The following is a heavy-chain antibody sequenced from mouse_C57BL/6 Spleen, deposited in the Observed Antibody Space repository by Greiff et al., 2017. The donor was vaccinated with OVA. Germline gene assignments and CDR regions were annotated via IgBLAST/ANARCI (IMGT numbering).Heavy chain of an antibody. V-gene: IGHV1-15*01. J-gene: IGHJ3*01. Sequence: QVQLKQSGAELVRPGASVTLSCKASGYTFTDYEMHWVKQTPVHGLEWIGAIDPETGGTAYNQKFKGKAILTADKSSSTAYMELRSLTSEDSAVYYCTRKNYGNSFAYWGQGTLVTVSA. CDR3: TRKNYGNSFAY. CDR1: GYTFTDYE. D-gene: IGHD2-1*01. CDR2: IDPETGGT.